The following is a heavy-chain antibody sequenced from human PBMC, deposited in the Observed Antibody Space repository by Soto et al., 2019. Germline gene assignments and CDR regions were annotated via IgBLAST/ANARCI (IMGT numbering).Heavy chain of an antibody. J-gene: IGHJ6*02. CDR2: ISHSGDT. Sequence: KPSETLSLTCAVSGYVITNGYHWGCIRQPPGKELEWIGTISHSGDTYYNPSLKSRVTISIDTAKNHLSLILSSVTAADTATYYCTRIYCTTTSCFINGMDVWGQGTTATVSS. D-gene: IGHD2-2*01. CDR3: TRIYCTTTSCFINGMDV. V-gene: IGHV4-38-2*01. CDR1: GYVITNGYH.